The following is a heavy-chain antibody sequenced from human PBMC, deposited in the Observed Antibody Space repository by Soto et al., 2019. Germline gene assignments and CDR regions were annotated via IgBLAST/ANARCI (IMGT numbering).Heavy chain of an antibody. J-gene: IGHJ4*02. Sequence: TGGALRHSCSGSGFTMKTYTMGWGRLAPGKGLEWVSTIFSGVGGTRYAGSVTGRFTVSRDNSKNVMYLQMNNLGVADTAIYYCARDRLPDGIWTFDYWGRGILVTVSS. CDR1: GFTMKTYT. CDR3: ARDRLPDGIWTFDY. D-gene: IGHD2-15*01. V-gene: IGHV3-23*01. CDR2: IFSGVGGT.